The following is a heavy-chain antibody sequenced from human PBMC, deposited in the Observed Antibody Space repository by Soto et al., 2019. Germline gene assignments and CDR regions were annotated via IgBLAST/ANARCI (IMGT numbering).Heavy chain of an antibody. J-gene: IGHJ6*02. V-gene: IGHV3-48*02. D-gene: IGHD3-3*01. CDR2: ISSSSSTI. Sequence: GGSRRRSWAASGFTFSSYSMNWGRQAPGKGLEWVSYISSSSSTIYYADSVKGRFTISRDKAKNSLYLQMNSLRDEDTAVYYCARDGVYDFWSGPPPYGMDVWGQGTTVTVSS. CDR1: GFTFSSYS. CDR3: ARDGVYDFWSGPPPYGMDV.